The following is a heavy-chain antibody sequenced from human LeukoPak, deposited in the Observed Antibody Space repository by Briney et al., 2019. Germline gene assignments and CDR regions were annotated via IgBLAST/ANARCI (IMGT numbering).Heavy chain of an antibody. Sequence: GGSLRLSCTASGFTFGDYGMSWVRQAPGKGLEWVGFIRSKAYGATTEYAASVKGRFTSSRDDSKSIAYLQMNSLKTEDTAVYYCTRGYYYLYWGQGNLVTVSS. D-gene: IGHD3-10*01. CDR1: GFTFGDYG. CDR3: TRGYYYLY. V-gene: IGHV3-49*04. CDR2: IRSKAYGATT. J-gene: IGHJ4*02.